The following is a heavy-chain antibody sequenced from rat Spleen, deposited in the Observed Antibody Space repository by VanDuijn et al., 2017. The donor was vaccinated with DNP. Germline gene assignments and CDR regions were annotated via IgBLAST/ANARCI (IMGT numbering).Heavy chain of an antibody. CDR1: GFTFSDYN. CDR2: ISYDGSST. CDR3: ARQGFNWFAY. Sequence: EVQLVESGGGLMQPGRSLKLSCAASGFTFSDYNMAWVRQAPKKGLEWVATISYDGSSTYYRDSVKGRFTISRDNAKSTLYLQMNSLRSDDTATYYWARQGFNWFAYWGQGTLVTVSS. D-gene: IGHD1-11*01. J-gene: IGHJ3*01. V-gene: IGHV5-7*01.